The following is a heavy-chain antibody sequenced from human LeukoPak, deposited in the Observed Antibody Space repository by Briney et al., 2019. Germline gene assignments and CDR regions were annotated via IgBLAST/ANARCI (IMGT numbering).Heavy chain of an antibody. CDR2: IISIFGTA. CDR1: GGTFSSYA. V-gene: IGHV1-69*13. CDR3: ASYEVVVPAAILLSAFDI. J-gene: IGHJ3*02. Sequence: SVKVSCKASGGTFSSYAISWVRQAPGQGLEWMGGIISIFGTANYAQKFQGRVTITADESTSTAYMELSSRRSEDTAVYYWASYEVVVPAAILLSAFDIWGQGTMVTVSS. D-gene: IGHD2-2*02.